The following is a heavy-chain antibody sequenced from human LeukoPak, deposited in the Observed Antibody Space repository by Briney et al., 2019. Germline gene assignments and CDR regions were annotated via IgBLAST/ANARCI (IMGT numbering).Heavy chain of an antibody. D-gene: IGHD1-26*01. V-gene: IGHV3-7*01. Sequence: GGSLRLSCAASGFTFSSYWMTWVRQAPGKGLEWVANTKQGGLENHYVDSVKGRFTISRDDDKKSLSLEMVSLRPEDTAVYYCVRQRWDGNAYGKYYFDYWGQGTLVIVSS. J-gene: IGHJ4*02. CDR3: VRQRWDGNAYGKYYFDY. CDR1: GFTFSSYW. CDR2: TKQGGLEN.